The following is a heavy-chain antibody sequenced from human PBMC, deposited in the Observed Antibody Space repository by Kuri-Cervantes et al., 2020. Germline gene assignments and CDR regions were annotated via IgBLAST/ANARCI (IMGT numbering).Heavy chain of an antibody. V-gene: IGHV3-23*01. CDR3: AKSNSWYAFDI. CDR1: GFTFSSYS. J-gene: IGHJ3*02. Sequence: GESLKISCAASGFTFSSYSMNWVRQAPGKGLEWVSAISGSGGSTYYADSVKGRFTISRDNSKNTLYLQMNSLRAEDTAVYYCAKSNSWYAFDIWGQGTMVTVSS. D-gene: IGHD6-13*01. CDR2: ISGSGGST.